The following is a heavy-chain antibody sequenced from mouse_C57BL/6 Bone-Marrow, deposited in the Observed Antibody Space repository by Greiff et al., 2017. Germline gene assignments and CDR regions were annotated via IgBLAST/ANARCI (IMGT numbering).Heavy chain of an antibody. CDR3: ARHDGYYGGVAY. CDR2: ISSGGSYT. Sequence: EVKLVESGGDLVKPGGSLKLSCAASGFTFSSYGMSWVRQTPDKRLEWVATISSGGSYTYYPDSVKGRFTISRDNAKNTLYLQMSSLKSEDTAMYYCARHDGYYGGVAYWGQGTLVTVSA. CDR1: GFTFSSYG. V-gene: IGHV5-6*01. D-gene: IGHD2-3*01. J-gene: IGHJ3*01.